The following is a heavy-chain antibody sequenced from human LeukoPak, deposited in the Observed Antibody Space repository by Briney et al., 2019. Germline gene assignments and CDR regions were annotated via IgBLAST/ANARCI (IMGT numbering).Heavy chain of an antibody. V-gene: IGHV5-51*01. Sequence: GESLKISCEGSGYTFTSYWIAWVRQMPGKGPEWMGIIYPGDSDTRYSPSFQGQVTISADKSISTAYLQWSSLKASDTAMYYCARGDIEYSSSPDYYYYYYMDVWGKGTTVTVSS. J-gene: IGHJ6*03. CDR2: IYPGDSDT. CDR3: ARGDIEYSSSPDYYYYYYMDV. CDR1: GYTFTSYW. D-gene: IGHD6-6*01.